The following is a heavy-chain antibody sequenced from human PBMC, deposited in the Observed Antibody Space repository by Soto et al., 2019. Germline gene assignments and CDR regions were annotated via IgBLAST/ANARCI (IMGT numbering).Heavy chain of an antibody. Sequence: ASVKVSCKASGYTFTSYDINWVRQATGQGLEWMGWMNPNSGNTGYAQKFQGRVTMTRNTSISTAYMELSSLRSEDTAVDYCARAENSGITIFGVVTPVGYYYYYMDVWGKGTTVTVSS. D-gene: IGHD3-3*01. J-gene: IGHJ6*03. CDR2: MNPNSGNT. CDR1: GYTFTSYD. V-gene: IGHV1-8*01. CDR3: ARAENSGITIFGVVTPVGYYYYYMDV.